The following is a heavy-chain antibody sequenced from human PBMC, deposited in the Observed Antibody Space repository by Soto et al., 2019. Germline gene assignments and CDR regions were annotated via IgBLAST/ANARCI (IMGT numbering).Heavy chain of an antibody. Sequence: QVQLVESGGGVVQPGRSLRLSCAASGFTFSSYVMHWVRQAPGKGLEWVAVISYDESNKSYADSVKGRFTISRDNSKNTLYLQMNSLRAEDTAVYYCAREVSGYCSGGSCYYFDYWGQGTLVTVSS. J-gene: IGHJ4*02. CDR1: GFTFSSYV. D-gene: IGHD2-15*01. CDR3: AREVSGYCSGGSCYYFDY. CDR2: ISYDESNK. V-gene: IGHV3-30-3*01.